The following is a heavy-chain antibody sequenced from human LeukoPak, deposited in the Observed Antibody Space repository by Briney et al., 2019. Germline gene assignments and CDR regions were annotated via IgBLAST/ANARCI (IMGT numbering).Heavy chain of an antibody. Sequence: GGSLRLSCAASGFIFSNYGMSWVRQAPGKGLEWVSAISGSGGSTYYADSVKGRFTISRDNSKNTLYLQMNSLRAEDTAVYYCAKGHYDSSGYYKYYFDYWGQGTLVTVSS. CDR1: GFIFSNYG. V-gene: IGHV3-23*01. D-gene: IGHD3-22*01. CDR2: ISGSGGST. J-gene: IGHJ4*02. CDR3: AKGHYDSSGYYKYYFDY.